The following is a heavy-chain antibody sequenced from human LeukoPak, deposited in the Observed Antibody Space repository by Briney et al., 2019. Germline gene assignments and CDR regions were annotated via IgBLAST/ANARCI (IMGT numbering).Heavy chain of an antibody. D-gene: IGHD3-22*01. CDR1: GFTFNSYA. V-gene: IGHV3-23*01. CDR3: AKTLGYSGYFSP. CDR2: ISGGGVNT. Sequence: GGSLRLSCAASGFTFNSYAMTWVRQAPGKGLEWVSAISGGGVNTYYADSVKGRFTISRDNSKNMLYLQTNSLRAEDTAVYYCAKTLGYSGYFSPWGQGTLVTVSS. J-gene: IGHJ5*02.